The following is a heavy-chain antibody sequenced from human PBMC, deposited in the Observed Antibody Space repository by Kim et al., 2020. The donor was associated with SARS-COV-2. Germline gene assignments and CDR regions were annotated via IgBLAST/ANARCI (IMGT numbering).Heavy chain of an antibody. Sequence: SETLSLTCTVSGGSISSYYWSWIRQPPGKGLEWIGYIYYSGSTNYNPSLKSRVTISVDTSKNQFSLKLSSVTAADTAVYYCARVGVERESLWFGELLYAPHFDYWGQGTLVTVSS. J-gene: IGHJ4*02. V-gene: IGHV4-59*01. CDR3: ARVGVERESLWFGELLYAPHFDY. CDR2: IYYSGST. CDR1: GGSISSYY. D-gene: IGHD3-10*01.